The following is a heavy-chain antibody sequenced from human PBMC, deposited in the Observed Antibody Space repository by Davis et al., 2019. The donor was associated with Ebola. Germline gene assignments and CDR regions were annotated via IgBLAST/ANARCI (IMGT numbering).Heavy chain of an antibody. CDR3: ASRHVGY. J-gene: IGHJ4*02. CDR2: VSGSRDST. CDR1: GFTFTSDA. V-gene: IGHV3-23*01. D-gene: IGHD1-26*01. Sequence: PGGSLRLSCAASGFTFTSDAMSWVRQAPGKGPEWVSIVSGSRDSTYYADSVKGRFTISRDNSKNTLYLQMNSLRVEDTAVYYCASRHVGYWGQGTLVTVSS.